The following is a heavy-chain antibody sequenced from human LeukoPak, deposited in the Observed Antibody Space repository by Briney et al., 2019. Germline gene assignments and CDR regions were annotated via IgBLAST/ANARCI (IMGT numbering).Heavy chain of an antibody. Sequence: GGSLRLSCAASGFTFSSYEMNWVRQAPGKGLEWVSYISSSGSTIYYADSVKGRFTISRDNAKNSLYLQMNSLRAEDTAVYYCARGAGSGADYYYYYYMDVWGKGTMVTVSS. CDR3: ARGAGSGADYYYYYYMDV. CDR1: GFTFSSYE. V-gene: IGHV3-48*03. CDR2: ISSSGSTI. J-gene: IGHJ6*03. D-gene: IGHD1-26*01.